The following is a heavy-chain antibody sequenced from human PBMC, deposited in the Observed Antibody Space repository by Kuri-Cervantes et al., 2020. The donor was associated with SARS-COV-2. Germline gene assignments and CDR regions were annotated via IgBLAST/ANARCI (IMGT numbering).Heavy chain of an antibody. V-gene: IGHV1-69*04. CDR3: ARDAAADNLSDY. CDR1: GGTFSSYA. J-gene: IGHJ4*02. D-gene: IGHD6-13*01. CDR2: IIPIFGIA. Sequence: SVKVSCKASGGTFSSYAISWVRQAPGQELEWMGRIIPIFGIANYAQKFQGRVTITADKSTSTAYMELSSLRSEDTAVYYCARDAAADNLSDYWGQGTLVTVSS.